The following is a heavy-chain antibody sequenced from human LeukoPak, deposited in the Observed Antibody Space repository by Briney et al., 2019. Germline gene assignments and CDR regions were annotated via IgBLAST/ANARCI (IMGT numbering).Heavy chain of an antibody. CDR2: INPRGST. CDR3: ARVGYRYVINDWSRTGLGAYPTKYYYHMDV. D-gene: IGHD5-18*01. Sequence: SETLSLTCAVYGGSFSDYYWSWIRQPPGKGLEWIGEINPRGSTNYSPSLKSRVTISVDTSKKQFSLKLSSVVAADTAVYFCARVGYRYVINDWSRTGLGAYPTKYYYHMDVWDKGTTVTVSS. J-gene: IGHJ6*03. V-gene: IGHV4-34*01. CDR1: GGSFSDYY.